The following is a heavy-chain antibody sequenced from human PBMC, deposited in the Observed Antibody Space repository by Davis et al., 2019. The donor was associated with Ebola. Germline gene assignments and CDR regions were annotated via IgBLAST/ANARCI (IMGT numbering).Heavy chain of an antibody. CDR1: GFTFANYW. D-gene: IGHD1-26*01. CDR3: ARHIGIMGVTTFNY. CDR2: LKEDESQK. J-gene: IGHJ4*02. Sequence: PGGSLRLSCVVSGFTFANYWMTWVRQAPGKGLEWVASLKEDESQKYYVDSVKGRFTISRDNAENSLFLQMNSRRAEDTAVYYCARHIGIMGVTTFNYWGQGTLVIVSS. V-gene: IGHV3-7*01.